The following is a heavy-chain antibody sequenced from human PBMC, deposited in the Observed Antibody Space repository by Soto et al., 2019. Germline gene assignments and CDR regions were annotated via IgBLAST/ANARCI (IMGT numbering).Heavy chain of an antibody. V-gene: IGHV3-49*04. CDR1: GFSFGDYA. D-gene: IGHD3-3*01. CDR3: VRGSFGYYGP. J-gene: IGHJ5*02. Sequence: GGSLRLSCTTSGFSFGDYAMTWVRQAPGKGLEWVGFIRNPGYGGTTEYATSVKGRFIISRDDSMSSAYLQLNSLKVDDSAVYYCVRGSFGYYGPWGQGTLVTVS. CDR2: IRNPGYGGTT.